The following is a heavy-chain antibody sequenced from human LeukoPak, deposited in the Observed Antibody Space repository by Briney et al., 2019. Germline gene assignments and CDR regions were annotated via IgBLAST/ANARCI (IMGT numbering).Heavy chain of an antibody. V-gene: IGHV4-34*01. D-gene: IGHD3-10*01. CDR2: LNHSGST. Sequence: SETLSLTCAVHGGSFSGYYWSWIRQPPGKGLEWIWELNHSGSTNYNPSLKSRVTISVDTSKNQFSLKLSSVTAADPAVYYCARVRDRTPGYWGQGTLVTVS. CDR1: GGSFSGYY. J-gene: IGHJ4*02. CDR3: ARVRDRTPGY.